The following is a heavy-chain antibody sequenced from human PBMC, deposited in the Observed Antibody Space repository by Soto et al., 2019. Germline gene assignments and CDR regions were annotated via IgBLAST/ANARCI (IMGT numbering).Heavy chain of an antibody. D-gene: IGHD3-10*01. CDR3: AKNSYSYGSGSYYRGMDV. CDR1: GFTFSSYG. CDR2: ISYDGSNT. J-gene: IGHJ6*02. Sequence: QVQLVESGGGVVQPGRSLRLSCAASGFTFSSYGMHWVRQAPGKGLEWVAVISYDGSNTYYADSVKGRFTISRDNSKNTLYLQMNSLRAEDTAVYYCAKNSYSYGSGSYYRGMDVWGQGTTVTVSS. V-gene: IGHV3-30*18.